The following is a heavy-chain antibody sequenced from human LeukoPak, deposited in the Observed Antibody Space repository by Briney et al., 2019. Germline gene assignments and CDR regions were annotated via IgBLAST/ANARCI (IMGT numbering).Heavy chain of an antibody. CDR3: ARVGATHFDY. V-gene: IGHV4-39*01. CDR2: IYYSGST. D-gene: IGHD1-26*01. CDR1: GGSFSSYY. Sequence: SETLSLTCAVYGGSFSSYYWGWIRQPPGKGLEWIGSIYYSGSTYYNPSLKSRVTISVDTSKNQFSLKLSSVTAADTAVYYCARVGATHFDYWGQGTLVTVSS. J-gene: IGHJ4*02.